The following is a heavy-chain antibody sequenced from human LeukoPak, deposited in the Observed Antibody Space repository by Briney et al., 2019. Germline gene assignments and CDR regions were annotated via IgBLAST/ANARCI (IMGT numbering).Heavy chain of an antibody. D-gene: IGHD6-19*01. Sequence: PGGSLRLSCVASGLTFSSHIMNWVRQAPGKGLEWVASISSGSDHIYYADSVKGRFTISRDNARNSLYLQMNSLRAEDTAVYYCAKDHSSGWSFDYWGQGTLVTVSS. CDR3: AKDHSSGWSFDY. J-gene: IGHJ4*02. CDR1: GLTFSSHI. CDR2: ISSGSDHI. V-gene: IGHV3-21*01.